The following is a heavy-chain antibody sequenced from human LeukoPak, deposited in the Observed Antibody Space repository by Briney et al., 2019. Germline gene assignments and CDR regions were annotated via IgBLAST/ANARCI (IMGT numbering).Heavy chain of an antibody. CDR3: ARESGDWFDP. CDR1: GGSISSGGYY. D-gene: IGHD4-17*01. V-gene: IGHV4-31*03. CDR2: IYYSGST. Sequence: SETLSLTCTVSGGSISSGGYYWSWIRQHPGKGLEWIGYIYYSGSTYYNPSLKSRVTIPVDTSKNQFSLRLTSVTAADTAVYYCARESGDWFDPWGQGTLVTVSS. J-gene: IGHJ5*02.